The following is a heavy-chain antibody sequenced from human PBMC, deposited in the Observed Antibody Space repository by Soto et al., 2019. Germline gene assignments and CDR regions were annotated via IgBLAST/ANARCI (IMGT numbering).Heavy chain of an antibody. CDR3: AGPDGSASVDGYYSYGMGV. CDR2: ISSSSSYI. V-gene: IGHV3-21*01. Sequence: GGSLRLSCAASGFTFSSFSMNWVRQAPGKGLEWVSSISSSSSYISYADSVTGRFTSSRDNSTHSLYLQRNSPRAEDTAVYYSAGPDGSASVDGYYSYGMGVTGQGTTGTVSS. J-gene: IGHJ6*02. CDR1: GFTFSSFS. D-gene: IGHD6-19*01.